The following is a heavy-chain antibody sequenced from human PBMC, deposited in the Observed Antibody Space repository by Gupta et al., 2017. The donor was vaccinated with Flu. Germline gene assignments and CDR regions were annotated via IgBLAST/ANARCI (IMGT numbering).Heavy chain of an antibody. V-gene: IGHV3-74*01. CDR3: ARGGSGYDWGGY. Sequence: EVQLVESGGSLVQPGGSLRLSCAGSGLTFSSYWMHWVRQGPGKGLVWVSRINGPATSTSYADSVKGRFTVSRDNARNTLYLQMNSLRPEDTAVYYCARGGSGYDWGGYWGQGTLVTVSS. CDR1: GLTFSSYW. CDR2: INGPATST. D-gene: IGHD5-12*01. J-gene: IGHJ4*02.